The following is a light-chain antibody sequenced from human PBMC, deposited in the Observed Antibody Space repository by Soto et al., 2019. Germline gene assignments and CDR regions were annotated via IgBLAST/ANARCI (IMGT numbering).Light chain of an antibody. CDR2: DVS. V-gene: IGLV2-14*03. J-gene: IGLJ2*01. CDR1: SSDVGGYNS. CDR3: SSYTSSSTVV. Sequence: QSALTQPASVSGSPGQSITISCTGTSSDVGGYNSVSWYQQHPGKAPKLTIYDVSNRPSGVSNRFSGSKSGNTASLAISGLQAEDEADYYCSSYTSSSTVVFGGGTQLTVL.